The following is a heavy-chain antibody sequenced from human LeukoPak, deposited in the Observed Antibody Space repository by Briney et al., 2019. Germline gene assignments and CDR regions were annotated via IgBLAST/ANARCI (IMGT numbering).Heavy chain of an antibody. CDR2: IGGSGPRT. D-gene: IGHD3-3*01. CDR3: AKSREYYDVLSAFDS. Sequence: PGGSLRLSCAASTLISSGYAMMWVRQAPGKDLERVSTIGGSGPRTYYTDSVRGRFTISRDTSDNTLFLQMNSLRADDTAVYYCAKSREYYDVLSAFDSWGQGTLVTVSS. J-gene: IGHJ4*02. CDR1: TLISSGYA. V-gene: IGHV3-23*01.